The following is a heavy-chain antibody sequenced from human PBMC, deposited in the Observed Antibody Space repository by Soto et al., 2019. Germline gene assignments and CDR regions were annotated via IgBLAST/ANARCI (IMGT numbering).Heavy chain of an antibody. D-gene: IGHD5-12*01. CDR1: GFTFRNFA. CDR2: ISSTGGSI. J-gene: IGHJ4*02. Sequence: EVQLVESGGGQVRPGGSLRLSCAVSGFTFRNFAMNWVRQALGKGLEWVSSISSTGGSIYYAESLKGRFTVSRDNAQNFLYLQMNRLRVEDTAVYYCARAAREMATTPHGYWGQGTLVTVSS. V-gene: IGHV3-21*06. CDR3: ARAAREMATTPHGY.